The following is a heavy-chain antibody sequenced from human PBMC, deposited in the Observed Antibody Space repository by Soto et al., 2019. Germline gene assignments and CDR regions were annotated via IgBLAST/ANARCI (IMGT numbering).Heavy chain of an antibody. CDR1: GFTFSNFE. CDR2: INTAGSTK. CDR3: ARAYSGRLPRRADYYFAMDV. V-gene: IGHV3-48*03. Sequence: PGGSLRLSCAASGFTFSNFEMHWVRQAPGKGLECVSYINTAGSTKYYAESVKGRFTISRDNARNSLFLQMNSLRAEDTAVYYCARAYSGRLPRRADYYFAMDVWGQGTTVTVSS. J-gene: IGHJ6*02. D-gene: IGHD2-15*01.